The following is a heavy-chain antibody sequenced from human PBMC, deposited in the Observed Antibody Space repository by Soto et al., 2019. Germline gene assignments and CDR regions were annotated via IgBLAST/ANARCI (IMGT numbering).Heavy chain of an antibody. Sequence: GGSLRLSCSASGFTFSSYAMHWVRQAPGKGLEYVSGISYNGGSTYYAESVKGRLTISRDNSKNTLYLQMRSLRADDTALYFCVNGAFYDSEVRTFDFWGQGTMVTVS. CDR2: ISYNGGST. D-gene: IGHD3-22*01. J-gene: IGHJ3*01. CDR3: VNGAFYDSEVRTFDF. V-gene: IGHV3-64D*06. CDR1: GFTFSSYA.